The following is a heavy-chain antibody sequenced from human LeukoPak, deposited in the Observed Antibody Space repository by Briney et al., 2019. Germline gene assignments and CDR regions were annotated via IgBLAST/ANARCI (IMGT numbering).Heavy chain of an antibody. CDR3: ARAPSEIGGYYPEYFRH. J-gene: IGHJ1*01. V-gene: IGHV3-74*01. CDR2: I. CDR1: GFTFSTYW. D-gene: IGHD3-22*01. Sequence: GGSLRLSRAASGFTFSTYWMHWVRQAPGKGLVWVSRINYAGSVKGRFTISRDNAKNTVSLQMNSLRPEDTGVYYCARAPSEIGGYYPEYFRHWGQGTLVTVSS.